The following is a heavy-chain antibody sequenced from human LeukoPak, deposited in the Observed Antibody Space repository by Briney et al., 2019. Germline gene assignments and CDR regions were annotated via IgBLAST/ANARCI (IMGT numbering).Heavy chain of an antibody. CDR2: IYASGST. V-gene: IGHV4-4*07. CDR1: GGSFRSHY. CDR3: ARDWEAYGDLPGAFDI. Sequence: SETLSLTCTVSGGSFRSHYWSWIRQPAGKGLEWVGRIYASGSTNYNPSLKSRVTMSVDTSKNQFSLKLSSMTAAATAVYYCARDWEAYGDLPGAFDIWGQGKMVTVSP. D-gene: IGHD4-17*01. J-gene: IGHJ3*02.